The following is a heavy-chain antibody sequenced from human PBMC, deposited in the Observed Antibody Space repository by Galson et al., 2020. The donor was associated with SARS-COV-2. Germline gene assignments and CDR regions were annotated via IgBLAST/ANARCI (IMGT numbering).Heavy chain of an antibody. J-gene: IGHJ4*02. Sequence: KIGESLKLSCAASGFTFSSYSMNWVRQAPGKGLEWVSSISSGDNYVYYADSVKGRFTISRDNAKNSLYLQMNSLRAEDTAVYYCARDGSGSYYFDYWGQGTRVTVSS. D-gene: IGHD1-26*01. CDR2: ISSGDNYV. CDR1: GFTFSSYS. V-gene: IGHV3-21*01. CDR3: ARDGSGSYYFDY.